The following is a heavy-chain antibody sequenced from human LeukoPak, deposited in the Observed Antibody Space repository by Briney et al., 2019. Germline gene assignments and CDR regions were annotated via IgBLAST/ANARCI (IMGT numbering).Heavy chain of an antibody. Sequence: SETLSLTCAVYGESFSGYYWTRIRQTAGKGLEWIGKIDHSGSANYNPSLKSRVTISVATPRNQFSLELSSVTAADTAVYYCARGRYCNTTNCPYVGGFYYMDVWGKGTTVLVSS. J-gene: IGHJ6*03. CDR1: GESFSGYY. V-gene: IGHV4-34*01. CDR3: ARGRYCNTTNCPYVGGFYYMDV. CDR2: IDHSGSA. D-gene: IGHD2-2*01.